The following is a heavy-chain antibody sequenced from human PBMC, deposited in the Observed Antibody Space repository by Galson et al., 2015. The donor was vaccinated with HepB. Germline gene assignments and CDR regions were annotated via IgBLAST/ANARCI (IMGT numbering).Heavy chain of an antibody. CDR1: GFTFSSYA. Sequence: SLRLSCAASGFTFSSYAMHWVRQAPGKGLEWVAVISYDGSNKYYADSVKGRFTISRDNSKNTLYLQMNSLRAEDTAVYYCARDITIAAAGTGVANYYYYYGMDVWGQGTTVTVSS. CDR3: ARDITIAAAGTGVANYYYYYGMDV. D-gene: IGHD6-13*01. CDR2: ISYDGSNK. J-gene: IGHJ6*02. V-gene: IGHV3-30-3*01.